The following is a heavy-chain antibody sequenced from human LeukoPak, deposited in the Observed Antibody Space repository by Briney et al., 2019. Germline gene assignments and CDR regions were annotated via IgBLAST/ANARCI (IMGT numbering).Heavy chain of an antibody. CDR1: GFTFSSSG. CDR2: IGYDGSNNYDGSSK. J-gene: IGHJ4*02. D-gene: IGHD1-26*01. V-gene: IGHV3-30*02. CDR3: AKDYPSAVGASPFEY. Sequence: GVSLRLSCAASGFTFSSSGMQWIRQAPGKGLEWVTFIGYDGSNNYDGSSKYYADSVKGRFTISRDNSKNTLYLQMNSLRPEDTALYYCAKDYPSAVGASPFEYWGQGTLVTVS.